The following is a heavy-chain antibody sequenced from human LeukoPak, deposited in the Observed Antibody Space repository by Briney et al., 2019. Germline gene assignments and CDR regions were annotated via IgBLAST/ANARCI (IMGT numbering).Heavy chain of an antibody. J-gene: IGHJ5*02. CDR1: GFTFSDYV. Sequence: PGGSLRLSCTASGFTFSDYVMNWVRQAPGKGLEWVSVISNADAYTSYTGSVKGRFTISRDNSKDTLCLQMNDLRAEDTAVYYCVKDGPITGIYLCAWGQGTLVTVSS. CDR2: ISNADAYT. D-gene: IGHD1-1*01. CDR3: VKDGPITGIYLCA. V-gene: IGHV3-23*01.